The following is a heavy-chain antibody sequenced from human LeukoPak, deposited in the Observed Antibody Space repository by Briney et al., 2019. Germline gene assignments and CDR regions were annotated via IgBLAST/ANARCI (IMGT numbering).Heavy chain of an antibody. CDR2: IYTSGST. V-gene: IGHV4-4*07. D-gene: IGHD3-22*01. J-gene: IGHJ4*02. CDR1: GGSISSYY. CDR3: ARDMYYYDSSGYYRFDY. Sequence: SETLSLTYTVSGGSISSYYWSWIRQPAGKGLEWIGRIYTSGSTNYNPSLKSRVTMSVDTSKNQFSLKLSSVTAADTAVYYCARDMYYYDSSGYYRFDYWGQGTLVTVSS.